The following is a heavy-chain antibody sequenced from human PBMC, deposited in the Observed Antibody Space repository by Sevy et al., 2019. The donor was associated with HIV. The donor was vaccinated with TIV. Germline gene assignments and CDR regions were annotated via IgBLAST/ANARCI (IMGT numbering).Heavy chain of an antibody. J-gene: IGHJ4*02. V-gene: IGHV3-66*01. CDR3: AGGKSGYGYGLDY. D-gene: IGHD5-18*01. CDR1: GFPVSSNY. CDR2: MYSDGST. Sequence: GGSLRLSCAASGFPVSSNYMSWVRQAPGKGLEWVSVMYSDGSTYHADSVKGRFTISRENSKNTQYLQMNSLRVEDTAGYYCAGGKSGYGYGLDYWGQGTLVTVSS.